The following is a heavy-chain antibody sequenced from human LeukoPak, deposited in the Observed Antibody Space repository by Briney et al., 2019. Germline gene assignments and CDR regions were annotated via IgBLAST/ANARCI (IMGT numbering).Heavy chain of an antibody. Sequence: SCKASGFTFSSYGMHWVRQAPGKGLEWVAVISYDGSNKYYADSVKGRFTISRDNSKNTLYLQMNSLRAEDTAVYYCAKASVQPYYYDSSGYYGLFDYWGQGTLVTVSS. J-gene: IGHJ4*02. D-gene: IGHD3-22*01. CDR3: AKASVQPYYYDSSGYYGLFDY. V-gene: IGHV3-30*18. CDR1: GFTFSSYG. CDR2: ISYDGSNK.